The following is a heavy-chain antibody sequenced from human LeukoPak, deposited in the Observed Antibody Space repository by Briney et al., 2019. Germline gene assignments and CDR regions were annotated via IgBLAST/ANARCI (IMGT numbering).Heavy chain of an antibody. Sequence: PSETLSLTCTVSGGSISRGDYYWRWIRQPPGKGLECIGYIYYSGSTYYNPSLKSRVTISVDTSKNQFSLKLSSVTAADTAVYYCARDSSGYSLGYWGQGTLVTVSS. D-gene: IGHD3-22*01. J-gene: IGHJ4*02. CDR2: IYYSGST. CDR3: ARDSSGYSLGY. V-gene: IGHV4-30-4*01. CDR1: GGSISRGDYY.